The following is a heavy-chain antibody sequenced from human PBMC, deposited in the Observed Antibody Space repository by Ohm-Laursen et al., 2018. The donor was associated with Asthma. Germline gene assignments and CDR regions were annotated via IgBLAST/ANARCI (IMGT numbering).Heavy chain of an antibody. J-gene: IGHJ4*02. Sequence: SLRLSCSAPGFTFSSYGMHWVRQAPGQGLEWVGRIKRKIDGGTSDYSTPVKGRFSISRDDSKNTLYLEMNSLKTEDTAVYYCTTYVGGATTARFDNWGQGTLVTVSS. CDR1: GFTFSSYG. V-gene: IGHV3-15*01. CDR2: IKRKIDGGTS. D-gene: IGHD1-26*01. CDR3: TTYVGGATTARFDN.